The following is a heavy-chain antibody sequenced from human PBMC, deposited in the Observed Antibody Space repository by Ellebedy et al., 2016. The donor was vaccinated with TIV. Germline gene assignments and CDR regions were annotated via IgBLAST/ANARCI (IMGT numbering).Heavy chain of an antibody. V-gene: IGHV4-34*01. J-gene: IGHJ5*02. CDR1: GESLIGYY. CDR3: ASLAIAVTNPQSDP. CDR2: ISYSGYT. D-gene: IGHD2-2*03. Sequence: SETLSLTXAVYGESLIGYYWGWIRQSPGKEFEWIGGISYSGYTFYNPSLKSRVTISVDTSKNHFSLRLSSVTAADTAVYYCASLAIAVTNPQSDPWGQGTLVTVSS.